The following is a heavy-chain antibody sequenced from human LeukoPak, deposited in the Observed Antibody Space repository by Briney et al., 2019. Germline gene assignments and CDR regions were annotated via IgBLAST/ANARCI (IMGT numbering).Heavy chain of an antibody. D-gene: IGHD3-22*01. V-gene: IGHV1-46*01. J-gene: IGHJ3*02. CDR1: GYTFTSYY. Sequence: ASVTVSCKASGYTFTSYYMHWVRQAPGQGLEGMGIINPSGGSTSYAQKFQGRVTITRDMSTSTVYMELSSLRSEDTAVYYCARGASSSGYLNIRKNAFDIWGQGTMVTVSS. CDR2: INPSGGST. CDR3: ARGASSSGYLNIRKNAFDI.